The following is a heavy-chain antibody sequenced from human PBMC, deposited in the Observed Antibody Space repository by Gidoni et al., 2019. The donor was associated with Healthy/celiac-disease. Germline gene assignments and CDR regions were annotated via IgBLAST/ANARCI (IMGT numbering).Heavy chain of an antibody. J-gene: IGHJ5*02. CDR3: ARGLSGYHNWFDP. CDR1: GGSISSGGYY. V-gene: IGHV4-31*03. CDR2: IYYSGSP. D-gene: IGHD3-22*01. Sequence: QVQLQESGPGLVKPSQTLSLTCTVSGGSISSGGYYWSWIRQHPGKGLEWIGYIYYSGSPYYNPSLKSRVTISVDTSKNQFSLKLSSVTAADTAVYYCARGLSGYHNWFDPWGQGTLVTVSS.